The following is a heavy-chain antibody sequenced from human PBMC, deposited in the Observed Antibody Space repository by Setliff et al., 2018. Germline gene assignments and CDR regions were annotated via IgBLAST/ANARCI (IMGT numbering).Heavy chain of an antibody. CDR3: ARSTSWFSTNY. V-gene: IGHV1-46*03. CDR2: INPNGDRT. CDR1: GFTFTTFY. D-gene: IGHD2-2*01. J-gene: IGHJ4*02. Sequence: ASVKVCCKTSGFTFTTFYIHWVRQAPGQGLEWMMMINPNGDRTTYAQKFQGRVTMTRDTSTSTVYMELSSLRSEDTAVYYCARSTSWFSTNYLGQGTPVTVSS.